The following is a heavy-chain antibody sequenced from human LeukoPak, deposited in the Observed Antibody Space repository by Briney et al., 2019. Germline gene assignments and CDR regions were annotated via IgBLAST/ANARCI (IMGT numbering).Heavy chain of an antibody. CDR3: ARGATRGGFDY. CDR2: ISYDGSNK. CDR1: GFTFSSYA. D-gene: IGHD3-10*01. J-gene: IGHJ4*02. Sequence: QPGGSLRLSCAASGFTFSSYAMHWVRQAPGKGLEWVAVISYDGSNKYYADSVKGRFTISRDNSKNTLYLQMNSLRAEDTAVYYCARGATRGGFDYWGQGTLVTVSS. V-gene: IGHV3-30*04.